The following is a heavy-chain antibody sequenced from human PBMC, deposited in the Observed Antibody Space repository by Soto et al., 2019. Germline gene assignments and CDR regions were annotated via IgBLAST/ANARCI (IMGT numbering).Heavy chain of an antibody. V-gene: IGHV3-30*18. CDR1: GFTFSDYG. D-gene: IGHD4-17*01. CDR3: TKDEAEYCGDYQHYYYGMDV. J-gene: IGHJ6*02. Sequence: WSLRLSCAASGFTFSDYGMHWVRQAPGKGLEWVALISFDGTNKFYADSVKGRFTISRDNSKNTLYLQMNSLRVEDTAVFYCTKDEAEYCGDYQHYYYGMDVWGQGTTVTVSS. CDR2: ISFDGTNK.